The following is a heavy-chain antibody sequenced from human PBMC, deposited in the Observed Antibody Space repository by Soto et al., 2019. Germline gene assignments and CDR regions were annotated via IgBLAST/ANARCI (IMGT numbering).Heavy chain of an antibody. Sequence: ASVKVSCKASGYTFTSYAMHWVRQAPGQRLAWMGWINAGNGNTKYSQKFQGRVTITRDTSASTAYMELSSLRSEDTAVYYCARVRYSYGSYYYYMDVWGKGTTVTVSS. CDR3: ARVRYSYGSYYYYMDV. CDR2: INAGNGNT. J-gene: IGHJ6*03. CDR1: GYTFTSYA. D-gene: IGHD5-18*01. V-gene: IGHV1-3*01.